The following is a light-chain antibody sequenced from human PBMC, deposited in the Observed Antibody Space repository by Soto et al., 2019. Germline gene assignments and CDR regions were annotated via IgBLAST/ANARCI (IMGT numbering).Light chain of an antibody. Sequence: EIVMTQSPATLSVSPGERATLSCRASQAISDNLAWYQHKPGQPPRLLIYGASSRATGIPDRFSGSGSGTDFTLTISRLEPEDFAVYYCQQYGSSWTFGQGTKVDNK. CDR2: GAS. CDR3: QQYGSSWT. J-gene: IGKJ1*01. CDR1: QAISDN. V-gene: IGKV3-20*01.